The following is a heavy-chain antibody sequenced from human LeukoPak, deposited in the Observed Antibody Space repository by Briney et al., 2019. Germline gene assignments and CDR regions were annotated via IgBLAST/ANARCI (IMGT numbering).Heavy chain of an antibody. Sequence: GGSLRLSCAASGFTSSNYAMGWVRQAPGKGLEWVSTVSGSGVTTYYADSVKGRFTISRDTSKNTLYLQMNSLRDEDTAIYYCARSGNYDCWGQGTLVTVSS. J-gene: IGHJ4*02. CDR1: GFTSSNYA. CDR2: VSGSGVTT. V-gene: IGHV3-23*01. CDR3: ARSGNYDC. D-gene: IGHD1-1*01.